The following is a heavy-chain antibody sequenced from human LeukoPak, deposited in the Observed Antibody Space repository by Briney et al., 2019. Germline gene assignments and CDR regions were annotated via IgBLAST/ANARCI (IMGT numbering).Heavy chain of an antibody. CDR2: IYYSGST. CDR3: ASPGATTARAAFDI. D-gene: IGHD4-17*01. J-gene: IGHJ3*02. Sequence: SETLSLTCTVSGGSISSSSYYWGWIRHPPGKGLEWIGSIYYSGSTYYNPSLKSRVTISADTSKNQFSLKLSSVTAADTAVYYCASPGATTARAAFDIWGQGTMVTVSS. CDR1: GGSISSSSYY. V-gene: IGHV4-39*01.